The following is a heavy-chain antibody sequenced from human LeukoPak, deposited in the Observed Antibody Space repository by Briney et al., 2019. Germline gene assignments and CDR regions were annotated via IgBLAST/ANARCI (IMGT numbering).Heavy chain of an antibody. CDR1: GFTFSSYW. CDR2: IKQDGSGK. CDR3: ARDGFASGIAAAGTLYYMDV. Sequence: GGSLRLSCAASGFTFSSYWMSWVRQAPGKGLEWVANIKQDGSGKYYVDSVKGRFTISRDNAKNSLYLQMNSLRAEDTAVYYCARDGFASGIAAAGTLYYMDVWGKGTTVTISS. J-gene: IGHJ6*03. D-gene: IGHD6-13*01. V-gene: IGHV3-7*01.